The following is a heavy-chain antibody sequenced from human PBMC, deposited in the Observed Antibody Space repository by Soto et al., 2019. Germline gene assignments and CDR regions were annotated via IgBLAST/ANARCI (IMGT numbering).Heavy chain of an antibody. J-gene: IGHJ5*02. V-gene: IGHV1-18*01. Sequence: GASVKVSCKASGYTFTSYGISWVRQAPGQGLEWMGWISAYNGNTNYAQKLQGRVTMTTDTSTSTAYMELRSLRSDDTAVYYCAREEAVAPPYWFDPWGQGTLVTVSS. CDR1: GYTFTSYG. D-gene: IGHD6-19*01. CDR3: AREEAVAPPYWFDP. CDR2: ISAYNGNT.